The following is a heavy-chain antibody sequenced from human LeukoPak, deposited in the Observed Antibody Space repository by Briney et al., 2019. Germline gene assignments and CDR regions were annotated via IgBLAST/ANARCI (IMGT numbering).Heavy chain of an antibody. J-gene: IGHJ4*02. D-gene: IGHD3-10*01. CDR2: ISAYNGNT. CDR1: GYTFTSYG. V-gene: IGHV1-18*01. Sequence: ASVKVSCTASGYTFTSYGISWVRQAPGQGLEWMGWISAYNGNTNYAQKLQGRVTMTTDTSTSTAYMELRSLRSDDTAVYYCAHTDYGSGSSPYWGQGTLVTVSS. CDR3: AHTDYGSGSSPY.